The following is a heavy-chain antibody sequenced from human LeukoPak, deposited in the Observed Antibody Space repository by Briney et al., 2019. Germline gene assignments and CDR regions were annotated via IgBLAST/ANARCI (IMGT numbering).Heavy chain of an antibody. CDR1: GGSISSSSYY. CDR3: AEGGFDP. V-gene: IGHV4-39*01. CDR2: IYYSGST. Sequence: SETLSLTCTASGGSISSSSYYWGWIRQPPGKGLEWIGSIYYSGSTYYNPSLKSRVTISVDTSKNQFSLKLSSVTAADTAVYYCAEGGFDPWGQGTLVTVSS. J-gene: IGHJ5*02.